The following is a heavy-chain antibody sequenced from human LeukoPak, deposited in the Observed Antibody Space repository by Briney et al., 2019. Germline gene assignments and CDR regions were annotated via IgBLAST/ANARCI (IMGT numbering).Heavy chain of an antibody. CDR3: TREVLGASHFDY. D-gene: IGHD1-26*01. CDR2: IKQDGSER. Sequence: GGSLRLSCTASGFTFSSYWMSWVRQAPEKGLEWVADIKQDGSERYYVDSVKGRFTISRDNTKNSLYLEMNSLRAEDTAVYFCTREVLGASHFDYWGQGTLVTVSS. V-gene: IGHV3-7*01. CDR1: GFTFSSYW. J-gene: IGHJ4*02.